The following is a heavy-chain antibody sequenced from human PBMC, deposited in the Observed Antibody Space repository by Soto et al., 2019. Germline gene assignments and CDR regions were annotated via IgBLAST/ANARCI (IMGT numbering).Heavy chain of an antibody. D-gene: IGHD5-18*01. V-gene: IGHV4-59*01. J-gene: IGHJ4*02. CDR2: IYYSGST. CDR3: AREDKAMVAFDY. CDR1: RGSICRYS. Sequence: SQTLSQDRRVARGSICRYSSYWLRQPPGKGLEWIGYIYYSGSTNYNPSLKSRVTISVDTSKNQFSLKLSSVTAADTAVYYCAREDKAMVAFDYWGQGTLVTVSS.